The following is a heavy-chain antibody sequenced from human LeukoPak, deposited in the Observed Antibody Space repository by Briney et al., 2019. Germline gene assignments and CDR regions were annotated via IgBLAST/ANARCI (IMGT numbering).Heavy chain of an antibody. J-gene: IGHJ4*02. CDR3: AKDSPLVVYTRHRSSNSFDY. Sequence: PGGSLRVSCVAAGFTFRYSAMSWVRQAPGKGLEWVSTVTDDGITTYYGNSVKGRFTISRDNSKNTVYLQLSSLRADDTAVYYCAKDSPLVVYTRHRSSNSFDYWGQGTLVTVSS. D-gene: IGHD2-2*02. CDR2: VTDDGITT. CDR1: GFTFRYSA. V-gene: IGHV3-23*01.